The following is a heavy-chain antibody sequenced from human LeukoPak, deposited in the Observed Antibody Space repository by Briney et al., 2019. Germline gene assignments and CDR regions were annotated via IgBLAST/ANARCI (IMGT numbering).Heavy chain of an antibody. J-gene: IGHJ5*02. CDR3: ARGYIVVVVTATTWFDR. CDR1: GGSFSGYY. CDR2: INHSGST. V-gene: IGHV4-34*01. Sequence: AETLSLTCAVYGGSFSGYYWSWIRQPPGKGLEWIGEINHSGSTNYNPSLKSRVTISIDTSKNQFSLKLSSVTAADTAVYYCARGYIVVVVTATTWFDRWGQGTLVTVSS. D-gene: IGHD2-15*01.